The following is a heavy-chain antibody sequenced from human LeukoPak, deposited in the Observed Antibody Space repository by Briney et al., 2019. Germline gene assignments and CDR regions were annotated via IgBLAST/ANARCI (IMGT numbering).Heavy chain of an antibody. D-gene: IGHD3-10*01. CDR2: IYYSGNT. Sequence: TSETLSLTCTVSGGSISSYYWSWIRQPPGKGLEWIGYIYYSGNTNYNPSLKSRATISVDTSKNQFSLQLNSVTPEDTAVYYCARDELIVRRETYYYYMDVWGKGTTVTVSS. CDR1: GGSISSYY. CDR3: ARDELIVRRETYYYYMDV. V-gene: IGHV4-59*12. J-gene: IGHJ6*03.